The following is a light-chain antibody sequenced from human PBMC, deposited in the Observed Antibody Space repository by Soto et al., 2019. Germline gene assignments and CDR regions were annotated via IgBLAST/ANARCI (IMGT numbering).Light chain of an antibody. CDR2: GKN. CDR3: QTNDSGLSTYHYV. Sequence: QSVLTQPPSVSGAPGQRVTISCTGRSSNIGSYDVHWYQQLPGAAPKLLIDGKNNRPSGVPDRFSGSKSGTSASLAITGLQAEDEAEYYCQTNDSGLSTYHYVFGTGTKVTVL. J-gene: IGLJ1*01. CDR1: SSNIGSYD. V-gene: IGLV1-40*01.